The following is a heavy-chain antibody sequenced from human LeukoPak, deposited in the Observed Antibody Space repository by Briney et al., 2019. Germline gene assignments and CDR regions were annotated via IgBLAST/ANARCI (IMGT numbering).Heavy chain of an antibody. CDR3: ATDTSALYFALD. CDR1: GFAFSSYS. J-gene: IGHJ4*02. V-gene: IGHV3-48*02. Sequence: PGGSLTLSCAASGFAFSSYSMNWTRQAPGKGLEYVAYISSSSDTIHYAASVKGRFTISRDNARNSLYLQMNRLRHDDTAVYYCATDTSALYFALDWGQGTLVTVSS. CDR2: ISSSSDTI. D-gene: IGHD3-16*01.